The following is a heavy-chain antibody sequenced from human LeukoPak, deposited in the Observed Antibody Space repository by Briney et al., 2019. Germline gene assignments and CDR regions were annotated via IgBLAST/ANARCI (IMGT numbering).Heavy chain of an antibody. CDR3: ARVPDARPYDY. Sequence: SETLSLTCAVYGGSFSGYYWSWIRQPPGKGLEWIGEINHSGSTNYNPSLKSRVTISVDTSKNQFSLKLSSVTAADTAVYYCARVPDARPYDYWGQGTLVTVSS. CDR2: INHSGST. D-gene: IGHD6-6*01. V-gene: IGHV4-34*01. J-gene: IGHJ4*02. CDR1: GGSFSGYY.